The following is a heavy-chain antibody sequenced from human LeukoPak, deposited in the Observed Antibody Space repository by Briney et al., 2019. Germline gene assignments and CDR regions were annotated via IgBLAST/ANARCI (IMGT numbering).Heavy chain of an antibody. D-gene: IGHD4-17*01. CDR3: ARDHDYGDYVGDY. Sequence: GGSLRLSCAASGFTFSSYSMNWVRQAPGKGLEWVSSISSSSYIYYADSVKGRFTISRDNAKNSLYLQMNSLRAEDTAVYYCARDHDYGDYVGDYWSQGTLVTVSS. CDR1: GFTFSSYS. CDR2: ISSSSYI. J-gene: IGHJ4*02. V-gene: IGHV3-21*01.